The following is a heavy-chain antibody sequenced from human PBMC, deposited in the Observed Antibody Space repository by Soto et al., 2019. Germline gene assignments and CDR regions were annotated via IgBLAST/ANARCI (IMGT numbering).Heavy chain of an antibody. CDR1: GYTFTGYY. CDR3: ARGVTIFGVAKHLGPEYYYYGMDV. D-gene: IGHD3-3*01. J-gene: IGHJ6*02. Sequence: GASVKVSCKASGYTFTGYYMHWVRQAPGQGLEWMGWINPNSGGTNYAQKFQGWVTMTRDTSISTAYMELSRLRSDDTAVYYCARGVTIFGVAKHLGPEYYYYGMDVWGQGTTVTVSS. CDR2: INPNSGGT. V-gene: IGHV1-2*04.